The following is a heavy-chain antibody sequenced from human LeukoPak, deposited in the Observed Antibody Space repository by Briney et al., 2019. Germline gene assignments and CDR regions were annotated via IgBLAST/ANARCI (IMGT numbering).Heavy chain of an antibody. CDR1: GFTFSIHA. Sequence: GGSLRLSCAGSGFTFSIHAMSWVRQAPGKGLEWVSTIGGGDTYYADSVKGRFTISRDDSQSTVHLQMNSLRAEGTAVYYCAKDWIPYNRVFDCFDFWGQGTLVPVSS. D-gene: IGHD1-1*01. J-gene: IGHJ4*02. V-gene: IGHV3-23*01. CDR2: IGGGDT. CDR3: AKDWIPYNRVFDCFDF.